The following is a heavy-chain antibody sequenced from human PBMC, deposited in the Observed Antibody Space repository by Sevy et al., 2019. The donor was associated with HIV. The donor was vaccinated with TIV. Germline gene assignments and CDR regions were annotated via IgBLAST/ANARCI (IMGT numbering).Heavy chain of an antibody. CDR1: GGTFSSYA. CDR2: IIPIFGTA. V-gene: IGHV1-69*13. CDR3: ARVHSYYYDSSGYHDPSYNWFDP. D-gene: IGHD3-22*01. J-gene: IGHJ5*02. Sequence: ASVKVSCKASGGTFSSYAISWVRQAPGQGLEWMGGIIPIFGTANYAQKFQGRVTITADESTSTAYMELSSLRSEDTAVYYCARVHSYYYDSSGYHDPSYNWFDPWGQGTLVTVSS.